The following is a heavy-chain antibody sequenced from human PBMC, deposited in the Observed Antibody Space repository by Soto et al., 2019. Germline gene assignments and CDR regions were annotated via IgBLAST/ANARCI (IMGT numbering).Heavy chain of an antibody. V-gene: IGHV5-10-1*01. Sequence: GASLKISCKGSGHRFTSYWISWVRQMPGKGLEWMGRIDPSDSYTNYSPSFQGHVTISADKSISTAYLQWSSLKASDTAMYYCATHGGYSAYVFDYWGQGTPVTVSS. CDR2: IDPSDSYT. D-gene: IGHD5-12*01. CDR1: GHRFTSYW. J-gene: IGHJ4*02. CDR3: ATHGGYSAYVFDY.